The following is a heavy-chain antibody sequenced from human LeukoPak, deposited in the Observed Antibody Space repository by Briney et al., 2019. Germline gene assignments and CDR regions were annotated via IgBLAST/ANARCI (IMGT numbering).Heavy chain of an antibody. CDR3: ARERAYYGSGPGARWFYFDY. V-gene: IGHV4-34*01. CDR2: INHSGST. CDR1: GGSFSGYY. Sequence: KASETLSLTCAVYGGSFSGYYWSWIRQPPGKGLGWIGEINHSGSTNYNPSLKSRVTISVDTSKNQFSLKLSSVTAADTAVYYCARERAYYGSGPGARWFYFDYWGQGTLVTVSS. D-gene: IGHD3-10*01. J-gene: IGHJ4*02.